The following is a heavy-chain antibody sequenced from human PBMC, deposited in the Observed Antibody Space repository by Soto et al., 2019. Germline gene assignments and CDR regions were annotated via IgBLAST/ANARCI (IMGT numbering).Heavy chain of an antibody. J-gene: IGHJ6*02. V-gene: IGHV4-31*01. CDR2: IDYNTGST. CDR1: CGSISSCGYH. Sequence: QVQLQESGPGLVKPSQTLSLTCTVSCGSISSCGYHWSWIRQRPRKGLVWIGTIDYNTGSTYYTPSLMSLISISLDRSKNQFPLNLSSVTAADTAVYYWARDKPLPHYSGLGKCYYGMDVWGQGTTVTDSS. CDR3: ARDKPLPHYSGLGKCYYGMDV. D-gene: IGHD3-10*01.